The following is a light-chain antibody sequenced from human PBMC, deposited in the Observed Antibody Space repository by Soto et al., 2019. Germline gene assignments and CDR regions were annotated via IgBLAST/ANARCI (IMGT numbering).Light chain of an antibody. V-gene: IGKV2-30*02. J-gene: IGKJ2*01. Sequence: VVMTQSPLSLPVTLGQPASISCRSSQSLVHSDGVTYLNWFQQRPGQSPRRLIYKVSNRDSGVPDRFSGSGSGTDFTLRISTVEADDVGVYYCLQTTHSLYSFGQGTKLEIK. CDR1: QSLVHSDGVTY. CDR3: LQTTHSLYS. CDR2: KVS.